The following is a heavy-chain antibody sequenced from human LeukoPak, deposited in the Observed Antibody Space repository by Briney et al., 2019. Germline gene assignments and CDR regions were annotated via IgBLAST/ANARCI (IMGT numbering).Heavy chain of an antibody. V-gene: IGHV4-34*01. J-gene: IGHJ6*03. D-gene: IGHD3-10*01. Sequence: SETLSLTCAVYGGSFSGYYWSWIRQPPGKGLEWIGEINHSGSTNYNPSLKSRVTISVDTSKNQFSLKLSSVTAADTAVYYCARRPPGVHYYYYYMDVWGKGTTVTISS. CDR2: INHSGST. CDR3: ARRPPGVHYYYYYMDV. CDR1: GGSFSGYY.